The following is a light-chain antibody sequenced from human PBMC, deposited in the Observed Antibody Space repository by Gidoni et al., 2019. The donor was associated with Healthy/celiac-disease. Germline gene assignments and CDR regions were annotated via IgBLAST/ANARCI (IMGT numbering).Light chain of an antibody. Sequence: DIQMTQSPSSLSASVGDRVTITCRASQSISSYLHWYQQKPGKAPKRLIYAASSLQSGVPSRFSGSGSGTDFTLTISSMQPEDFATYYCQQSYSTPHTFGQGTKLEIK. CDR2: AAS. CDR1: QSISSY. J-gene: IGKJ2*01. CDR3: QQSYSTPHT. V-gene: IGKV1-39*01.